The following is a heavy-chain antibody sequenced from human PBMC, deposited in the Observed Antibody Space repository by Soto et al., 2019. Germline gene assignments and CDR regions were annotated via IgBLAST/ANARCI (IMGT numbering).Heavy chain of an antibody. CDR2: ISSSGGTT. CDR3: ARWEVVTGLDY. D-gene: IGHD3-22*01. J-gene: IGHJ4*02. CDR1: GFTFSTSE. Sequence: LRLSCAASGFTFSTSEMSWVRQAPGKGLEWISHISSSGGTTYYADSVKGRFTISRDNANHSLFLQMNSLRVADTAVYYCARWEVVTGLDYWGQGTLVTVSS. V-gene: IGHV3-48*03.